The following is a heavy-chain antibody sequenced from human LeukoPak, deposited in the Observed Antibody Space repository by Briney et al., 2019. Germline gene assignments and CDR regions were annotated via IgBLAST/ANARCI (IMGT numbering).Heavy chain of an antibody. CDR3: ARDRSVSDY. Sequence: ASVSVSYTASGYTFTDYGISWVRQAPGQGLEWVGWVTPHSGNTDYALEYQGRVTMTADTSTNTVYMELRSLRFDDTAVYYCARDRSVSDYWGQGTLVTVSS. CDR2: VTPHSGNT. D-gene: IGHD2-15*01. J-gene: IGHJ4*02. V-gene: IGHV1-18*01. CDR1: GYTFTDYG.